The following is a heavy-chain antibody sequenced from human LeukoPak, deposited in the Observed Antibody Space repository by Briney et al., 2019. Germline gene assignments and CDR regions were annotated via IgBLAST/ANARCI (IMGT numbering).Heavy chain of an antibody. V-gene: IGHV3-15*01. Sequence: GGSLRLSCAASGFTFTNAWMSWVRQVPGKGLEWVGRIQSKSDGGTTEYAAPVKGRFTISRDDSKNTLYLQMNSLKIEDTGVYYCTTPEPRDDSSGYSVNDAIDIWGQGTMVTVSS. D-gene: IGHD3-22*01. J-gene: IGHJ3*02. CDR3: TTPEPRDDSSGYSVNDAIDI. CDR2: IQSKSDGGTT. CDR1: GFTFTNAW.